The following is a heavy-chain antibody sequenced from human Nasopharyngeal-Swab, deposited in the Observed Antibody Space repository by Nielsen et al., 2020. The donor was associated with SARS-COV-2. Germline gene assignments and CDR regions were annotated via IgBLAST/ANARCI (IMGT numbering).Heavy chain of an antibody. CDR2: IKSKTDGGTT. D-gene: IGHD6-13*01. CDR3: TTIWRAAAGRERYNWFDP. J-gene: IGHJ5*02. Sequence: VRQAPGKGLEWVGRIKSKTDGGTTDYAAPVKGRFTTSRDDSKNTLYLQMNSLKTEDTAVYYCTTIWRAAAGRERYNWFDPWGQGTLVTVSS. V-gene: IGHV3-15*01.